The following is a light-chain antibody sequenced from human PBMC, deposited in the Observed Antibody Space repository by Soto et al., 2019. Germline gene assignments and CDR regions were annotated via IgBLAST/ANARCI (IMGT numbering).Light chain of an antibody. Sequence: EIVLTQSPGTLSLSPGERATLSCRASQSVSTSFLTWYQQKPGQAPRLLIYGASWRATGIPDRFSGSGSGTDFTLSINSLEPEDFAVYYCQQYVPSQTWTFGQVNRVEVK. CDR2: GAS. V-gene: IGKV3-20*01. J-gene: IGKJ1*01. CDR1: QSVSTSF. CDR3: QQYVPSQTWT.